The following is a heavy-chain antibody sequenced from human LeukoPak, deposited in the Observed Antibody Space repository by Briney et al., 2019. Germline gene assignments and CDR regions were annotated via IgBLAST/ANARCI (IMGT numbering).Heavy chain of an antibody. CDR2: ISAYNGNT. V-gene: IGHV1-18*01. CDR3: ARAGDIVVVPAAIWFDP. J-gene: IGHJ5*02. CDR1: GYTFTSYG. D-gene: IGHD2-2*01. Sequence: ASVKVSCKASGYTFTSYGISWVRQAPGQGLEWMGWISAYNGNTNYAQKLQGRVTMTTDTSTSTAYMELRSLRSDDTAVYYCARAGDIVVVPAAIWFDPWGQGTLVTVSS.